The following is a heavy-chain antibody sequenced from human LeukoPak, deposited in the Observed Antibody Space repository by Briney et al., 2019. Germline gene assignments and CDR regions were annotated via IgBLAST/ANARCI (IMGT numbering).Heavy chain of an antibody. V-gene: IGHV4-39*01. CDR1: GGSISSSSYY. CDR2: IYYSGST. D-gene: IGHD2-2*01. Sequence: SETLSLTCTVSGGSISSSSYYWGWVRQPPGKGLEWIGSIYYSGSTYYNPSLKSRVTISVDTSKNQCSLKLSSVTAADTAVYYCARHRIGYCSSTSCPHGAFDIWGQGTMVTVSS. J-gene: IGHJ3*02. CDR3: ARHRIGYCSSTSCPHGAFDI.